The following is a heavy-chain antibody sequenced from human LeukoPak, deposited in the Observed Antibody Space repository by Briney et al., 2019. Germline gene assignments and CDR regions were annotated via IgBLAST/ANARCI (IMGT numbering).Heavy chain of an antibody. CDR2: IHHSGST. CDR1: GYSISSGYY. J-gene: IGHJ1*01. CDR3: ARVAAGIGFFQH. D-gene: IGHD6-13*01. V-gene: IGHV4-38-2*02. Sequence: MPSETLSLTCIVSGYSISSGYYWGWIRQPPGKGLEWIGNIHHSGSTYYNPLLKSRVTISVDTSKNQLSLKLSSVTAADTAVYYCARVAAGIGFFQHWGQGTLVTVSS.